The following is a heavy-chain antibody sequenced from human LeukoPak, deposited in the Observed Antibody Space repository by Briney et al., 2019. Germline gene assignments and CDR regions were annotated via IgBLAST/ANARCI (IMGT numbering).Heavy chain of an antibody. CDR3: ARAGYSGNYRDAFDI. V-gene: IGHV3-7*01. Sequence: GGSLRLSCAASGFTFSSYAMSWVRQAPGKGLEWVANIKQDGSEKNYVDSMKGRFTISRDNAKNSLYLQMNGLRVEDTAVYYCARAGYSGNYRDAFDIWGQGTMVTVSS. CDR2: IKQDGSEK. D-gene: IGHD1-26*01. CDR1: GFTFSSYA. J-gene: IGHJ3*02.